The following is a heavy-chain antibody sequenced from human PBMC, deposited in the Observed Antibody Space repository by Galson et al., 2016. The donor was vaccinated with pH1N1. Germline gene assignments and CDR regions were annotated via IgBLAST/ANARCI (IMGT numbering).Heavy chain of an antibody. CDR3: ARAVEWELGHWFDP. CDR2: ISAYNGNT. V-gene: IGHV1-18*01. J-gene: IGHJ5*02. D-gene: IGHD1-26*01. Sequence: SVKVSCKASGYTFTSCGINWVRQAPGQGLEWMGWISAYNGNTNYAQKLQGRVTMTTDTSTSTAYMELRSLRSDDTAVYYCARAVEWELGHWFDPWGQGTLVTVSS. CDR1: GYTFTSCG.